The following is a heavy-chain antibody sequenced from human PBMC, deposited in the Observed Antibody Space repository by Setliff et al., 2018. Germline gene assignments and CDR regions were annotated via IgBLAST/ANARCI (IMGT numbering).Heavy chain of an antibody. CDR3: AGQGPIFGTGLIPGFDQ. D-gene: IGHD3-3*01. CDR1: EFRFSIYG. Sequence: GGSLRLSCAASEFRFSIYGMHWVRQAPGKGLECVAFIRYDGSNKYYTDSVKGRFTTSRDNSKNTLSLQMSSLRAEDTAIYFCAGQGPIFGTGLIPGFDQWGQGTMVTVSS. CDR2: IRYDGSNK. J-gene: IGHJ4*02. V-gene: IGHV3-30*02.